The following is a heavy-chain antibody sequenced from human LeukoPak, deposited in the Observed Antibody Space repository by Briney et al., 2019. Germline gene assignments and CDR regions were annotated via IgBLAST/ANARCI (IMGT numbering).Heavy chain of an antibody. CDR2: IITNSGGT. CDR1: GYTFTDYY. V-gene: IGHV1-2*06. Sequence: GASVKVSCKASGYTFTDYYMYWVRQAPGQGLEWMGRIITNSGGTNYAQKLQGRVTMTTDTSTSTAYMELRSLRSDDTAVYYCARTYSSGWYWFDPWGQGTLVTVSS. D-gene: IGHD6-19*01. CDR3: ARTYSSGWYWFDP. J-gene: IGHJ5*02.